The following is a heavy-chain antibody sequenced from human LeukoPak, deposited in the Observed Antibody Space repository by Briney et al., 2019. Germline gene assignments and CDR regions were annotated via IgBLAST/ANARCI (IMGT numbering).Heavy chain of an antibody. J-gene: IGHJ4*02. CDR1: GFTFSIYA. CDR2: ISGSGDLT. Sequence: PGGSLRLSCAASGFTFSIYAMSWVRQAPGKGLEWVSSISGSGDLTYYAGSVKGRFTISRDNSKNTLYLQMNSLRAEDTAVYYCARINWGYFMYYFDYWGQGTLVTVSS. D-gene: IGHD7-27*01. V-gene: IGHV3-23*01. CDR3: ARINWGYFMYYFDY.